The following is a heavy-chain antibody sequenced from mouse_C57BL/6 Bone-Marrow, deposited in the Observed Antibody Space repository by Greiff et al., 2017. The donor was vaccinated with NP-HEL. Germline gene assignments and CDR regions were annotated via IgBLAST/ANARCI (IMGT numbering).Heavy chain of an antibody. Sequence: QVQLQQSGAELARPGASVKLSCKASGYTFTSYGISWVKQRTGQGLEWIGEIYPRSGNTYYNEKFKGKATLTADKSSSTAYMELRSLTSEDSAVYFCARNFDYGSRFAYWGQGTLVTVSA. CDR1: GYTFTSYG. J-gene: IGHJ3*01. D-gene: IGHD1-1*01. V-gene: IGHV1-81*01. CDR3: ARNFDYGSRFAY. CDR2: IYPRSGNT.